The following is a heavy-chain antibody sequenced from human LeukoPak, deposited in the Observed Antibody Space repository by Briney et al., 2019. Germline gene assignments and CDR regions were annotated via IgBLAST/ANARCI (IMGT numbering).Heavy chain of an antibody. D-gene: IGHD5-18*01. V-gene: IGHV4-4*02. Sequence: SETLSLTCDVSGDSISSSKWWSWVRQPPGKGLEWIGEIYHSGSTNFNPSLKSRATISLDKSKNQFSLKLSSVTAADTAVYYCARVERGYSYGYAYYWGQGTLVTVSS. CDR2: IYHSGST. CDR3: ARVERGYSYGYAYY. J-gene: IGHJ4*02. CDR1: GDSISSSKW.